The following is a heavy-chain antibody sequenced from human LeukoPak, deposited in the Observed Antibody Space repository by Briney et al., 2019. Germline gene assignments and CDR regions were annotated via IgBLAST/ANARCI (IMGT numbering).Heavy chain of an antibody. J-gene: IGHJ4*02. V-gene: IGHV3-66*01. D-gene: IGHD2-8*01. CDR1: GFTVGSNY. CDR3: ARDPPAVLIDTYG. Sequence: QPGGSLRLSCAASGFTVGSNYMSWVRQAPGKGLEWVSIIYRDGNTYYADSVKGRFTISRDNSKNMVYLQMNSLRAEDTAMYYCARDPPAVLIDTYGWGQGTLVTVSS. CDR2: IYRDGNT.